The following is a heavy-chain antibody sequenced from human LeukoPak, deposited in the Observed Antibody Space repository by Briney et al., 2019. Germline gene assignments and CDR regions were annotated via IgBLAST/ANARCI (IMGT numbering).Heavy chain of an antibody. D-gene: IGHD6-25*01. V-gene: IGHV3-13*01. J-gene: IGHJ6*02. CDR3: ARARPGIAAAGYGMDV. Sequence: GGSLRLSCAASGFTFSLYDMHWVRQATGKSLEWVSGIGTVGDTYYADSVEGRFTISRENAKNSLSLQMDRLRAEDTAVYYCARARPGIAAAGYGMDVWGQGTTVTVSS. CDR1: GFTFSLYD. CDR2: IGTVGDT.